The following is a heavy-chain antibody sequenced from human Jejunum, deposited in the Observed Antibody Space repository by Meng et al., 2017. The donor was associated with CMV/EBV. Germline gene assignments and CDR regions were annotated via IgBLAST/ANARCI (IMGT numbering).Heavy chain of an antibody. CDR2: ISGSGRTT. V-gene: IGHV3-23*01. J-gene: IGHJ4*02. Sequence: AASGFIFSGDAMHWVRLAPGKGLEWVSTISGSGRTTYDADSVKGRFTISRDNSKNTGYLQMNSLRAEDTAVYYCAKEDYSNDLDYWGQGTLVTVSS. CDR1: GFIFSGDA. CDR3: AKEDYSNDLDY. D-gene: IGHD4-11*01.